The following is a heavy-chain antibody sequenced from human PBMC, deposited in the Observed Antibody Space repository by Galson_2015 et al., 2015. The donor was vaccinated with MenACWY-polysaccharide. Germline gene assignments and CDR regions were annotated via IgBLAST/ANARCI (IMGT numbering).Heavy chain of an antibody. V-gene: IGHV3-11*01. J-gene: IGHJ4*02. CDR1: GFTFSDYY. D-gene: IGHD6-19*01. CDR3: ARRWGVSSGWYLDY. CDR2: ISSSGSPM. Sequence: SLRLSCAASGFTFSDYYMSWIRQAPGKGLEWVSYISSSGSPMYYADSVKGRFTISRDNAKNSVYLQMDSLRAEDTAVYYCARRWGVSSGWYLDYWGQGTLVTVSS.